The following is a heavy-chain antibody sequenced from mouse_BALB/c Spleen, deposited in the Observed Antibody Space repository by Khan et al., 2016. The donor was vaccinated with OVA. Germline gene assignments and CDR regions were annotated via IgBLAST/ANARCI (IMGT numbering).Heavy chain of an antibody. CDR2: IWRDGST. D-gene: IGHD2-10*01. J-gene: IGHJ4*01. V-gene: IGHV2-6-1*01. CDR1: GFSLTNYG. Sequence: QVQLKESGPGLAAPSQSLSITCTISGFSLTNYGVHWIRQPPGKGLDWLVVIWRDGSTTYNSALQSRLTITKDNSQSQVFLKMNGLQTDDTAIYFCARQPYYHYNIMDYWGQGTSVTVSS. CDR3: ARQPYYHYNIMDY.